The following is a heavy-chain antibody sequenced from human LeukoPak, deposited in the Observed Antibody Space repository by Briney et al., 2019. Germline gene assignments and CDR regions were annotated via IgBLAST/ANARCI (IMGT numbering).Heavy chain of an antibody. CDR2: IYTSGST. CDR1: GGSISSYY. V-gene: IGHV4-4*07. J-gene: IGHJ3*02. CDR3: ARFGYCGSTSCYGDAFDI. Sequence: SETLSLTCTVSGGSISSYYWSWIRQPAGKGLEWIGRIYTSGSTNYNPSLKSRVTMSVDTSKNQFSLKLSSVTAADTAVYYCARFGYCGSTSCYGDAFDIWGQGTMVTVSS. D-gene: IGHD2-2*01.